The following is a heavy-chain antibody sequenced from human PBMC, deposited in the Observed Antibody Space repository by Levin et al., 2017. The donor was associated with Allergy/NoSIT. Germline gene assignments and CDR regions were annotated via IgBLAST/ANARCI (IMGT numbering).Heavy chain of an antibody. CDR1: GYTFTSYD. Sequence: GESLKISCKASGYTFTSYDINWVRQATGQGLEWMGWMNPNSGNTGYAQKFQGRVTMTRNTSISTAYMELSSLRSEDTAVYYCARRLVVVTAIVGDDAFDIWGQGTMVTVSS. V-gene: IGHV1-8*01. CDR3: ARRLVVVTAIVGDDAFDI. J-gene: IGHJ3*02. CDR2: MNPNSGNT. D-gene: IGHD2-21*02.